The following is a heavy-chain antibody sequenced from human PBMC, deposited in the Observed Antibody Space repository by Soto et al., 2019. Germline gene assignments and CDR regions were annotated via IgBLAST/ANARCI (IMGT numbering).Heavy chain of an antibody. V-gene: IGHV4-61*01. CDR1: GGSVSSGSYY. Sequence: PSETLSLTCTVSGGSVSSGSYYWSWIRQPPGKGLEWIGYIYYSGSTNYNPSLKSRVTISVDTSKNQFSLKLSSVTAADTAVYYCARVGRYCSGGNCSTHFDYWGQGTLVTVSS. J-gene: IGHJ4*02. CDR2: IYYSGST. D-gene: IGHD2-15*01. CDR3: ARVGRYCSGGNCSTHFDY.